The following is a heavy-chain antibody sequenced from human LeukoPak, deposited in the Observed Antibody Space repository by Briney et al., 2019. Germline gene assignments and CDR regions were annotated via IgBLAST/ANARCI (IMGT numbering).Heavy chain of an antibody. J-gene: IGHJ6*02. V-gene: IGHV4-31*03. CDR2: IYYSGST. Sequence: SETLSLTCTVSGGSISSGGYYWSWLRQHPGTGLEWIGYIYYSGSTYYNPSLKSRVTISVDTSKNQFSLKLSSVTAADTAVYYCARERGDYDDYDGYYYYGMDVWGQGTTVTVSS. CDR1: GGSISSGGYY. D-gene: IGHD4-17*01. CDR3: ARERGDYDDYDGYYYYGMDV.